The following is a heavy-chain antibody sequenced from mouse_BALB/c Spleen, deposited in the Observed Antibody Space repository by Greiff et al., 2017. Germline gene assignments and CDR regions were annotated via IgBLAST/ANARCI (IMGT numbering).Heavy chain of an antibody. V-gene: IGHV2-9*02. D-gene: IGHD1-1*01. Sequence: VQLQQSGPGLVAPSQSLSITCTVSGFSLTSYGVHWVRQPPGKGLEWLGVIWAGGSTNYNSALMSRLSISKDNSKSQVFLKMNSLQTDDTAMYYCARDRYYGSSYWYVDVWGAGTTVTVSS. J-gene: IGHJ1*01. CDR3: ARDRYYGSSYWYVDV. CDR2: IWAGGST. CDR1: GFSLTSYG.